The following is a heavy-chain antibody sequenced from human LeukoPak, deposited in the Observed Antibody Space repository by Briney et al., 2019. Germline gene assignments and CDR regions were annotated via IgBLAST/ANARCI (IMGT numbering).Heavy chain of an antibody. CDR3: AGGYSYGPDAFDI. D-gene: IGHD5-18*01. V-gene: IGHV1-69-2*01. CDR2: VDPEDGET. CDR1: GYTFTDYY. Sequence: GASVKISCTASGYTFTDYYMHWVHQAPGKGLEWMGRVDPEDGETIYAEKFQGRVTITSDTSTDTAHMELSSLRSEDTAVYYCAGGYSYGPDAFDIWGQGTMVTVSS. J-gene: IGHJ3*02.